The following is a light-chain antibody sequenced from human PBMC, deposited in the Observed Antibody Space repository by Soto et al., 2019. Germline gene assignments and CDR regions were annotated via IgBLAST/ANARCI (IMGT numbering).Light chain of an antibody. Sequence: NVLTQSPGTLSLSPGEGATLSCRASQSISSNYLAWYHQKPGQAPRLLIYGASSRATDIPDRFRGSGSGRDFTLTISRLEPDDFAVYYCQHYGSPSWTFGQGTKVDIK. J-gene: IGKJ1*01. V-gene: IGKV3-20*01. CDR3: QHYGSPSWT. CDR1: QSISSNY. CDR2: GAS.